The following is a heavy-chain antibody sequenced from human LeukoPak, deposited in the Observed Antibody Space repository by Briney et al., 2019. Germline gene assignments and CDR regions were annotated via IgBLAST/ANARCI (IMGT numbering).Heavy chain of an antibody. D-gene: IGHD3-3*01. J-gene: IGHJ6*03. CDR2: IYHSGST. V-gene: IGHV4-38-2*01. Sequence: KPSETLSLTCAVSGYSISSGYYWGWIRQPPGKGLEWIGSIYHSGSTYYNPSLKSRVTISVDTSKNQFSLKLSSVTAADTAVYYCAGRPSYYDFWSGYLRDYYYMDVWGKGTTVTVSS. CDR3: AGRPSYYDFWSGYLRDYYYMDV. CDR1: GYSISSGYY.